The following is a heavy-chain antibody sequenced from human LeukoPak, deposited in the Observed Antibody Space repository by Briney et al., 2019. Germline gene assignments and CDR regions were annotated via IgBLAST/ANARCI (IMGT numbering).Heavy chain of an antibody. Sequence: SETLSLTCTVSGGSISTYYWNWIRQPPGKGLEWIGYIYYSGATNYNPSLKSRVTKSVDTSKNQFSLKLSSVTAADTAVYYCARGGDSSGYYYPVFDYWGQGTLVTVSS. CDR3: ARGGDSSGYYYPVFDY. CDR1: GGSISTYY. CDR2: IYYSGAT. D-gene: IGHD3-22*01. V-gene: IGHV4-59*01. J-gene: IGHJ4*02.